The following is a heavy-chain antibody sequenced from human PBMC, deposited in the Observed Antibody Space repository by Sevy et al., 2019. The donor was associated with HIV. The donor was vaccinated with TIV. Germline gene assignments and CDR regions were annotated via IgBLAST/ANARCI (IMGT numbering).Heavy chain of an antibody. V-gene: IGHV3-9*01. Sequence: GGSLRLSCAASGFPFNDHAMHWVRQVPGKGLEWVSGISWNSRNIGYADSVKGRFTISRDNTRSFVYLEMHSLRPEDTALYYCAKDINRGCDGVNCYSYYYYFYGLDVWGQGTTVTVSS. D-gene: IGHD2-21*01. CDR1: GFPFNDHA. CDR2: ISWNSRNI. CDR3: AKDINRGCDGVNCYSYYYYFYGLDV. J-gene: IGHJ6*02.